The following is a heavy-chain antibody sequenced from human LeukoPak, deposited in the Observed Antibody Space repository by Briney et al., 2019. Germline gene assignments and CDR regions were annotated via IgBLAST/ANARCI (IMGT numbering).Heavy chain of an antibody. J-gene: IGHJ6*02. CDR2: IYTSGST. Sequence: PSETLSLTCTVSGGSISSYYWSWIRQPPGKGLEWIGYIYTSGSTNYNPSLKGRVTISVDTSKNQFSLKLSSVTAADTAVYYCARLSRSLWFGELLGRAYYGMDVWGQGTTVTVSS. D-gene: IGHD3-10*01. CDR1: GGSISSYY. CDR3: ARLSRSLWFGELLGRAYYGMDV. V-gene: IGHV4-4*09.